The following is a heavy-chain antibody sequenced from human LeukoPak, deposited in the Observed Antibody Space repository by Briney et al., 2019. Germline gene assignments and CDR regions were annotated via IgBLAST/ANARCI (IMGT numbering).Heavy chain of an antibody. CDR2: ISAYNGDT. V-gene: IGHV1-18*01. D-gene: IGHD2-15*01. Sequence: ASVKVSCKASGCTFTNYGITWVRQAPGQGLEWMGWISAYNGDTSYAQNLQGRVTMTTDTSTSTAYMELRSLTSGDTAVYYCARGPYCSGGTCYSQFLDHWGQGTLVTVSS. J-gene: IGHJ4*02. CDR1: GCTFTNYG. CDR3: ARGPYCSGGTCYSQFLDH.